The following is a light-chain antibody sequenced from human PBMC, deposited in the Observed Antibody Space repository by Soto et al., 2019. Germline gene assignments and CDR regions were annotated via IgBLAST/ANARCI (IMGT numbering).Light chain of an antibody. V-gene: IGLV8-61*01. Sequence: QTVVTQEPSFSVSPGGTVTLTCGLSSGSVSTSYYTSWYQQTQGQDPRTLIYSTNTRSSGVPDRFSGSILGNKAALTITGAQADDESDYYCVLYIGSGIGVFGGGTKVTVL. CDR2: STN. CDR3: VLYIGSGIGV. CDR1: SGSVSTSYY. J-gene: IGLJ3*02.